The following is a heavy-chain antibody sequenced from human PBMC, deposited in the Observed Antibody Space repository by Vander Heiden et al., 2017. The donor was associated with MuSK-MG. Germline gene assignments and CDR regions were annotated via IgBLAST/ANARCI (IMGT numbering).Heavy chain of an antibody. CDR2: IYYSGST. CDR3: ARVGYGDVFDI. J-gene: IGHJ3*02. V-gene: IGHV4-59*01. D-gene: IGHD4-17*01. Sequence: QVQLQESGPGLVKPSETLSLTCTVSGGSISSYYWSWIRQPPGKGLEWIGYIYYSGSTNYNPSLKSRVTISVDTSKNQFSLKLSSVTAADTAVYYCARVGYGDVFDIWGQGTMVTVSS. CDR1: GGSISSYY.